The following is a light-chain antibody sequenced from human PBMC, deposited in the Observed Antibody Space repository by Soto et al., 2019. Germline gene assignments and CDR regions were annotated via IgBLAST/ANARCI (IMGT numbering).Light chain of an antibody. Sequence: DIVMTQSPVSLPVTPGEPASISCRSSQSLQHSKGYNYLDWYLQKPGQSPKVLIYLGSTRASGVPDRFSGSGSGTYFTLKISRVEAEDVGIYYCMQPLQPPLTFGGGTKVEIK. V-gene: IGKV2-28*01. CDR2: LGS. CDR1: QSLQHSKGYNY. J-gene: IGKJ4*01. CDR3: MQPLQPPLT.